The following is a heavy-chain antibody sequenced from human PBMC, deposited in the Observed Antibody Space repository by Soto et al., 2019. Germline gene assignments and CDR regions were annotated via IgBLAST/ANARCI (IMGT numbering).Heavy chain of an antibody. CDR1: GFSFTNSW. V-gene: IGHV5-51*01. D-gene: IGHD3-3*01. J-gene: IGHJ5*02. CDR2: IYPADSDT. CDR3: ARALDFWSGFHLDP. Sequence: GESLKISCKDSGFSFTNSWIAWVRQMPGKGLEWMGIIYPADSDTKYSPSFQGRVTISADRSISTAYLQWSSLEASDSAMYYCARALDFWSGFHLDPWGQGTLVTVSS.